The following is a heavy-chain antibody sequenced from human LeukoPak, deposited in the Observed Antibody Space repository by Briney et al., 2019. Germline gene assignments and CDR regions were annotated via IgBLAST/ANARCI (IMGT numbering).Heavy chain of an antibody. CDR1: GGPFSGYY. D-gene: IGHD4-23*01. CDR2: INHSGST. CDR3: ARDVVTPSDY. Sequence: PSETLSLTCAVYGGPFSGYYWSWIRQPPGKGLEWIGEINHSGSTNYNPSLKSRVTISVDTSKNQFSLKLSSVTAADTAVYYCARDVVTPSDYWGQGTLVTVSS. V-gene: IGHV4-34*01. J-gene: IGHJ4*02.